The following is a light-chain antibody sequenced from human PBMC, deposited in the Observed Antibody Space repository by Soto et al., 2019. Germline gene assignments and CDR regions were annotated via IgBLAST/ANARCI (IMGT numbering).Light chain of an antibody. CDR2: DVS. CDR3: CSYAGTYSHV. CDR1: TSDVGGYNF. Sequence: QSALTQPRSVSGSPGQSVTISCTGTTSDVGGYNFVSWYQQHPGKVPKLMIYDVSERPSGVPDRFSGSKSANTASLTISGLQAEDEADYYCCSYAGTYSHVFGTGTKVTVL. J-gene: IGLJ1*01. V-gene: IGLV2-11*01.